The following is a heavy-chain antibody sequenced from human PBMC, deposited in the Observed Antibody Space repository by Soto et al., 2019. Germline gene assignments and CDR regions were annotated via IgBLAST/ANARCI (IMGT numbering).Heavy chain of an antibody. CDR3: AGTYDYVWGSYRYGYF. CDR1: GGSISSYY. D-gene: IGHD3-16*02. CDR2: IYYSGST. J-gene: IGHJ4*03. Sequence: PSETLSLTCTVSGGSISSYYWSWIRQPPGKGLEWIGYIYYSGSTNYNPSLKSRVTISVDTSKNQFSLKLSSVTAADTAVYYCAGTYDYVWGSYRYGYF. V-gene: IGHV4-59*01.